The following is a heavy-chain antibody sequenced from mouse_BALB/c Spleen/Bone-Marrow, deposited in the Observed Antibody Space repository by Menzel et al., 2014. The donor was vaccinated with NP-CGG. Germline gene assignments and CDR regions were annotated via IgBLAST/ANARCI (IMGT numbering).Heavy chain of an antibody. D-gene: IGHD1-1*01. CDR3: TRGLGYYGSSYGFFDY. Sequence: LQQSGSELVRPGTSVKLSCKASGYTITTYWMHWVKQRRGQGLEWIGDIYPGSGSANYDEKFRNKGTLTVDTSFSTAYMHLSSLTSEDSAVYYCTRGLGYYGSSYGFFDYWGQGTILTVSS. V-gene: IGHV1S22*01. J-gene: IGHJ2*01. CDR1: GYTITTYW. CDR2: IYPGSGSA.